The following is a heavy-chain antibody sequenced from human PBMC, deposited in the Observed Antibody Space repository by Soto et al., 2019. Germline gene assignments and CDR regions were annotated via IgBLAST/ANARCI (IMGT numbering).Heavy chain of an antibody. Sequence: SQTLSLTCAISGDSVSGNSAAWNWIRQSPSRGLEWLGRTYYRSKWYNDYAVSVKSRITVTPDTSKNQFSLHLNSVTPEDTAVYDSAIEFRYYESSDSYFDYLGQGALVTVSS. V-gene: IGHV6-1*01. J-gene: IGHJ4*02. CDR1: GDSVSGNSAA. CDR2: TYYRSKWYN. CDR3: AIEFRYYESSDSYFDY. D-gene: IGHD3-16*01.